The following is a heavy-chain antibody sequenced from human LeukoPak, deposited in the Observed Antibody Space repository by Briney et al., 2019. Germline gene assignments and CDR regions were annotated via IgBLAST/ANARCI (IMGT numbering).Heavy chain of an antibody. Sequence: GGSLRLSCAASGFTFSSNYMSWVRQAPGKGLEWVSVIYSGGSTYYADSVKGRFTISRDNSKNTLYLQMNSLRAEDTAVYYCARVTPHQFGELGFDYWGQGTLVTVSS. CDR1: GFTFSSNY. V-gene: IGHV3-53*01. CDR3: ARVTPHQFGELGFDY. J-gene: IGHJ4*02. CDR2: IYSGGST. D-gene: IGHD3-10*01.